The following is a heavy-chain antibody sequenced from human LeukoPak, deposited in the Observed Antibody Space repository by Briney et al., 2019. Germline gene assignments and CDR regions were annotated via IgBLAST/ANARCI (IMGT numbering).Heavy chain of an antibody. D-gene: IGHD3-16*01. Sequence: KASETLSLTCTVSGGSITSHYWGWIRQPPGKGLDWIGYIYNSGTTKYNPSLESRVTISLDTSKKQFSLNLSSVTAADTAVYYCARSLGEYDYAYDHWGQGTLVTISS. J-gene: IGHJ4*02. CDR3: ARSLGEYDYAYDH. CDR1: GGSITSHY. V-gene: IGHV4-59*11. CDR2: IYNSGTT.